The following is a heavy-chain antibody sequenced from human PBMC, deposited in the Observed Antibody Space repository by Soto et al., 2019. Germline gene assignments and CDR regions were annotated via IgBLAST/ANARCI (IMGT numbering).Heavy chain of an antibody. D-gene: IGHD2-2*01. CDR2: IIPISGTA. V-gene: IGHV1-69*01. J-gene: IGHJ6*02. CDR1: GGTFSSYA. Sequence: QVQLVQSGAEVKKPGSSVKVSCKAPGGTFSSYAISWVRQAPGQGLEWMGGIIPISGTANYAQKFQGRVTITADESTSTAYMELSSLRSEDTAVYYCARSQGSSTSLEIYYYYYYGMDVWGQGTTVNVSS. CDR3: ARSQGSSTSLEIYYYYYYGMDV.